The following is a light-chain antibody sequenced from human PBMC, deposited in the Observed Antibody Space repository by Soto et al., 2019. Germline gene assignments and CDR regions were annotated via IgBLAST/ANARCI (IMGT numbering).Light chain of an antibody. CDR2: DAS. CDR1: QSVSVN. V-gene: IGKV3-20*01. Sequence: EIVMTQSPGTLSVSAGERATLSCRASQSVSVNLAWCQQKPGEAPRLLIYDASNRATGIPARFSGNGSGTDLTRTLSRQETEAFAVYYCKRYGSSGTFGQGTKVDIK. CDR3: KRYGSSGT. J-gene: IGKJ1*01.